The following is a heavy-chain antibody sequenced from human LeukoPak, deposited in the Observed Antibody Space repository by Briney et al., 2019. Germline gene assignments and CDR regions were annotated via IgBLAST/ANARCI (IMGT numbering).Heavy chain of an antibody. V-gene: IGHV4-31*03. J-gene: IGHJ5*02. CDR2: IYYSGST. D-gene: IGHD2-2*01. Sequence: SETLSLTCTVSGGSISSGGYYWSWIRQHPGKGLEWIGYIYYSGSTYYNPSLKSRVTISVDTSKSQFSLKLSSVTAADTAVYYCARGGYCSSTSCYGSREFWFDPWGQATLVTVSS. CDR3: ARGGYCSSTSCYGSREFWFDP. CDR1: GGSISSGGYY.